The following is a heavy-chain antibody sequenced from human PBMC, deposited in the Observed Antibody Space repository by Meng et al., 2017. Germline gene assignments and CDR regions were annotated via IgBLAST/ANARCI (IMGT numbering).Heavy chain of an antibody. V-gene: IGHV1-2*06. CDR2: INPKSGDT. J-gene: IGHJ4*02. D-gene: IGHD6-25*01. CDR3: ARDEDISAAGKLFGDY. Sequence: LGQSGAGVEEPGASVKVSCKPSGYNFPDYYIDWVRRAPGQGLEWMGRINPKSGDTHYAQKFQARVTMTGDTSISTAYMELSGLRSDDTAMYYCARDEDISAAGKLFGDYWGQGTLVTVSS. CDR1: GYNFPDYY.